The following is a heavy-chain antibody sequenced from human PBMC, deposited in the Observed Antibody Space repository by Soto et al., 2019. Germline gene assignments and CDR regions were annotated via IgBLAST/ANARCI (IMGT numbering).Heavy chain of an antibody. D-gene: IGHD4-17*01. CDR2: FYYRGST. CDR1: DGSISSSSYY. V-gene: IGHV4-39*01. J-gene: IGHJ4*02. Sequence: QLQLQESGPGLVKPSENVSLPCTVSDGSISSSSYYWGWVRQPPGKGLEWIGSFYYRGSTYYNPSRKLRVTVYGDTSTSQFSLKLISVTAPDTAVYLWPTTVTTEVCYVFWGQGILVTGPS. CDR3: PTTVTTEVCYVF.